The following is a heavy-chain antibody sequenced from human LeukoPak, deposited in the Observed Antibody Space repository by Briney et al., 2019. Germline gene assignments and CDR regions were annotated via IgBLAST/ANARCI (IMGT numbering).Heavy chain of an antibody. CDR3: ARDGYYGSGSYYKNWFDP. Sequence: SSVKVSCKASGYTFTSYYMHWVRQAPGQGLEWMGIINPSGGSTSYAQKFQGRVTMTRDTSTSTDYMELSSLRSEDTAVYYCARDGYYGSGSYYKNWFDPWGQGTLVTVSS. V-gene: IGHV1-46*01. J-gene: IGHJ5*02. D-gene: IGHD3-10*01. CDR1: GYTFTSYY. CDR2: INPSGGST.